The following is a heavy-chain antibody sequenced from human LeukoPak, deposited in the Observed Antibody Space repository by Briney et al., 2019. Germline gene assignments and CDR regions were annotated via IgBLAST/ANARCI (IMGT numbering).Heavy chain of an antibody. CDR1: GYSFTSYW. D-gene: IGHD5-18*01. Sequence: GESLKISCNGSGYSFTSYWIGWVRQMPGKGLEWMGTIYPGDSDTRYSPSFQGQVTISADKSISTAYLQWSSLKASDTAMYYCARQSDTAMAHFDYWGQGTLVTVSS. J-gene: IGHJ4*02. CDR2: IYPGDSDT. CDR3: ARQSDTAMAHFDY. V-gene: IGHV5-51*01.